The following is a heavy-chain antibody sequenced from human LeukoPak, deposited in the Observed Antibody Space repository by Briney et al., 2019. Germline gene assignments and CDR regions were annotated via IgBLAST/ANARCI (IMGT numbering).Heavy chain of an antibody. V-gene: IGHV1-2*02. CDR1: GYTFTVYY. CDR2: INPNSGGT. D-gene: IGHD3-3*01. Sequence: ASVTVSCKASGYTFTVYYMHWVRQAPGQGLEWMGWINPNSGGTNYAQKFQGRVTMTRDTSISTAYMELSRLRSDDTAVYYCARAAWGYDFWSGYSRPYYFDYWGQGTLVTVSS. J-gene: IGHJ4*02. CDR3: ARAAWGYDFWSGYSRPYYFDY.